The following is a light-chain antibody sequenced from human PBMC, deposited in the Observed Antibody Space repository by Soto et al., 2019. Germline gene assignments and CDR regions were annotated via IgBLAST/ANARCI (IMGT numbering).Light chain of an antibody. CDR1: SSNIGTYT. Sequence: QSVLTQPPSASGAPGQRVTISCSGSSSNIGTYTANWYQQLPGTAPRLLIYSSNQRPSRVPDRFSGSKSGTSASLAISGLQSDDEADYYCATWDDNLNGWVFGGGTQLTVL. CDR2: SSN. CDR3: ATWDDNLNGWV. J-gene: IGLJ3*02. V-gene: IGLV1-44*01.